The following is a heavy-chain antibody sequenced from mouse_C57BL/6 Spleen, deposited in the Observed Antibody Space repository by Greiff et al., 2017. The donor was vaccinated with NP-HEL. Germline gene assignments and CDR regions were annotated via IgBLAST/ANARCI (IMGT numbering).Heavy chain of an antibody. J-gene: IGHJ4*01. CDR3: ARGLGRDYAMDY. Sequence: EVMLVESGGGLVQSGRSLRLSCATSGFTFSDFYMEWVRQAPGKGLEWIAASRNKANDYTTEYSASVKGRFIVSRDTSQSILYLQMNALRAEDTAIYYCARGLGRDYAMDYWGQGTSVTVSS. CDR2: SRNKANDYTT. D-gene: IGHD4-1*01. V-gene: IGHV7-1*01. CDR1: GFTFSDFY.